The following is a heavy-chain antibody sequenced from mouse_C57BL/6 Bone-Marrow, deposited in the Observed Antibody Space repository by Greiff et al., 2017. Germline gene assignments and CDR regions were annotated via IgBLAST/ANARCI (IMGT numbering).Heavy chain of an antibody. J-gene: IGHJ2*01. V-gene: IGHV14-4*01. Sequence: VQLKQSGAELVRPGASVKLSCTASGFNITDDYMHWVKQRPEQGLEWIGWIDPENGDTEYASKFQGKATITVDTSSNTAFLQLSSLTSEDTAVYYCTTEGVTTVVDYWGQGTTLTVSA. CDR1: GFNITDDY. D-gene: IGHD1-1*01. CDR3: TTEGVTTVVDY. CDR2: IDPENGDT.